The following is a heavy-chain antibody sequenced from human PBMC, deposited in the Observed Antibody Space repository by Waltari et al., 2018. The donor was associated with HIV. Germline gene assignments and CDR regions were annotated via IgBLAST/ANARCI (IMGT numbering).Heavy chain of an antibody. J-gene: IGHJ4*02. V-gene: IGHV2-5*01. Sequence: QITLKESGPTVVRPTQTLTLTCTFSGFSLTTPYVGVGWIRQAPGKALEFVAVIYWNDDDRYSPSLRSRLTITKDTSKNQVVLTMTSVDPVDTATYYCAHRQRVVYDWRGEFDSWGQGILVTVSS. CDR3: AHRQRVVYDWRGEFDS. CDR1: GFSLTTPYVG. CDR2: IYWNDDD. D-gene: IGHD3-10*01.